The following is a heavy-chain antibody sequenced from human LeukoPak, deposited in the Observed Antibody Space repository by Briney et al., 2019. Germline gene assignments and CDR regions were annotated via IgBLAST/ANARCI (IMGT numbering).Heavy chain of an antibody. Sequence: SQTLSLTCAISGDSVSSNSAAWNWIRQSPSRGLEWLGRTYYRSKWYDDYAVSVNSRMTINTDTSKNQFSLQLNSVTPEDTAVYYCGRALIAVGAHYFDYWGQGNLVTVSS. V-gene: IGHV6-1*01. J-gene: IGHJ4*02. D-gene: IGHD6-19*01. CDR3: GRALIAVGAHYFDY. CDR2: TYYRSKWYD. CDR1: GDSVSSNSAA.